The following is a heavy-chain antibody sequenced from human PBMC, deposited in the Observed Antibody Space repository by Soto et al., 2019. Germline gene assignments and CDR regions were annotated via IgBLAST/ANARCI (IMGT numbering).Heavy chain of an antibody. Sequence: QVQLQESGPGLVKPSETLSLTCTVSGGSISSYYWSWIRQPPGKGLECIGYIYYSGSTNYNPSLKSRVTISVDTSKNQFSLKLSSVTAADTAVYYCAREVYGSDYWGQGTLVTVSS. D-gene: IGHD3-10*01. CDR1: GGSISSYY. CDR3: AREVYGSDY. CDR2: IYYSGST. V-gene: IGHV4-59*01. J-gene: IGHJ4*02.